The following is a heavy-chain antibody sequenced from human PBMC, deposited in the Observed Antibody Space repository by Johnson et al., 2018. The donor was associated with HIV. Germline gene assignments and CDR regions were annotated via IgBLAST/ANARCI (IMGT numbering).Heavy chain of an antibody. Sequence: QLVESGGGLVQPGGSLRLSCAASGFTLSSYDMHWVRKTPGKGLEWVSVIGTAGDPSYPGPLRGGLPISRENAKNSLYLQMNSLRAGDTAVYYCARAGGYSSSWNAFDIWGQGTMVTVSS. J-gene: IGHJ3*02. CDR3: ARAGGYSSSWNAFDI. CDR2: IGTAGDP. D-gene: IGHD6-13*01. V-gene: IGHV3-13*05. CDR1: GFTLSSYD.